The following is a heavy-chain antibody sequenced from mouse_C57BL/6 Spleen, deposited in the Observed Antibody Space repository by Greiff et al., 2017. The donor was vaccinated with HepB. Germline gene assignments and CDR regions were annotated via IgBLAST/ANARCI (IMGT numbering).Heavy chain of an antibody. D-gene: IGHD2-1*01. CDR1: GYTFTEYT. Sequence: QVQLKQSGAELVKPGASVKLSCKASGYTFTEYTIHWVKQRSGQGLEWIGWFYPGSGSIKYNEKFKDKATLTADKSSSTVYMELSSLTSEDSAVYFWARHEGDGNYGNAMDYWGQGTSVTVSS. V-gene: IGHV1-62-2*01. J-gene: IGHJ4*01. CDR3: ARHEGDGNYGNAMDY. CDR2: FYPGSGSI.